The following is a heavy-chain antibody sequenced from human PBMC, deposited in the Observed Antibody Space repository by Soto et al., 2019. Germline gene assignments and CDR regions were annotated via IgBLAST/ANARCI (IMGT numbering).Heavy chain of an antibody. CDR3: ARDEGQVLRYFDWLSSYFDY. D-gene: IGHD3-9*01. J-gene: IGHJ4*02. CDR1: GYTFTSYY. V-gene: IGHV1-46*03. CDR2: INPSGGST. Sequence: ASVKVSCKASGYTFTSYYMHWVRQAPGQGLEWMGIINPSGGSTSYAQKFQGRVTMTRDTSTSTVYMELSSLRSEDTAVYYCARDEGQVLRYFDWLSSYFDYWGQGTLVTSPQ.